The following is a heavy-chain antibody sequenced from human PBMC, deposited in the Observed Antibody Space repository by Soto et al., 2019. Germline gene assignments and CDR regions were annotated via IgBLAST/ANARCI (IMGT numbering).Heavy chain of an antibody. CDR3: TRDIGGKGAY. CDR2: INSDGTTT. J-gene: IGHJ4*02. CDR1: GFTFSGYW. D-gene: IGHD3-10*01. V-gene: IGHV3-74*01. Sequence: EAQVVESGGGVVQPGGSLRLSCAGSGFTFSGYWMHWVRQSPGKGLVWVSRINSDGTTTAYADSVKGRFTISRDNSKNTLYLEMNSLRAEDTALYYCTRDIGGKGAYWGPGTLVTVSS.